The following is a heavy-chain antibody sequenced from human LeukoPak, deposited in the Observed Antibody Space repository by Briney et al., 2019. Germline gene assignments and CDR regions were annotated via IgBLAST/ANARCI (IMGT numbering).Heavy chain of an antibody. Sequence: PGGSLRLSCAASGFTFSSYDMHWVRQATGKGLEWVSAIGTAGDTYYPGSVKGRFTISRENAKNSLYLQMNSLRAGDTAVYYCARGAGVRFLEWLPHRAYLPHAFDIWGQGTMVTVSS. J-gene: IGHJ3*02. CDR2: IGTAGDT. V-gene: IGHV3-13*01. CDR1: GFTFSSYD. D-gene: IGHD3-3*01. CDR3: ARGAGVRFLEWLPHRAYLPHAFDI.